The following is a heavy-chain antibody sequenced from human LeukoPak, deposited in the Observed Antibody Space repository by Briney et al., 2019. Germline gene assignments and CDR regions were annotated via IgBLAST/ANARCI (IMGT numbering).Heavy chain of an antibody. V-gene: IGHV3-7*01. J-gene: IGHJ3*02. CDR2: IKQDGSEK. CDR1: GFTFSSYW. Sequence: GGSLRLSCAASGFTFSSYWMSWVRQAPGKGLEWVANIKQDGSEKYYVDSVKGRFTISRGNAKNSLYLQMNSLRAEDTAVYYCARIGVVVVTAIVTIDAFDIWGQGTMVTVSS. CDR3: ARIGVVVVTAIVTIDAFDI. D-gene: IGHD2-21*02.